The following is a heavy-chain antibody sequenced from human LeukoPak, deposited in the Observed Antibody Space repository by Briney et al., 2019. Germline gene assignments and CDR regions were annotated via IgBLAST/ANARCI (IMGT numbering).Heavy chain of an antibody. J-gene: IGHJ4*02. CDR1: GFTFSTFA. CDR2: IFPSGGEI. Sequence: GGSLRLSCAASGFTFSTFAMIWVRQPPGKGLEWVSSIFPSGGEIHYADSVRGRFTISRDNSKSTPSLQMNSLRAEDTAIYYCATYRQVLLPFESWDQGTLVTVSS. D-gene: IGHD2-8*02. CDR3: ATYRQVLLPFES. V-gene: IGHV3-23*01.